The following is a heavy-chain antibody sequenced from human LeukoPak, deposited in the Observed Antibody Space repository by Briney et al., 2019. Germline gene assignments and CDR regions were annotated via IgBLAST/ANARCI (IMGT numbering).Heavy chain of an antibody. CDR3: ARESVDGSGSLNYFDY. D-gene: IGHD3-10*01. J-gene: IGHJ4*02. V-gene: IGHV1-69*13. CDR1: GGTFSSYA. CDR2: IIPIFGTA. Sequence: GASVKVSCKASGGTFSSYAISWVRQAPGQGLEWTGGIIPIFGTANYAQKFQGRVTITADESTSTAYMELSSLRSEDTAVYYCARESVDGSGSLNYFDYWGQGTLVTVSS.